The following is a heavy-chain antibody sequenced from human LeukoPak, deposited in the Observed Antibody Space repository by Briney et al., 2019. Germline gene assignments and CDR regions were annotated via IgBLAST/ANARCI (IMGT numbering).Heavy chain of an antibody. D-gene: IGHD3-22*01. J-gene: IGHJ6*02. Sequence: PGGSLRLSCAASGITIDDYAMHWVRQAPGKGLEWVSGISWNSGSTGYADSVKGRFTISRDNSKNTLYLQMNSLRAEDTAVYYCAKADDYYDSSGYYYYYGMDVWGQGTTVTVSS. V-gene: IGHV3-9*01. CDR1: GITIDDYA. CDR3: AKADDYYDSSGYYYYYGMDV. CDR2: ISWNSGST.